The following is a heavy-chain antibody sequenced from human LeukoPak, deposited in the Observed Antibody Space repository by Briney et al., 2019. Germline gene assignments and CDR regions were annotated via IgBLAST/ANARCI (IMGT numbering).Heavy chain of an antibody. CDR3: ARVDSRTFDC. J-gene: IGHJ4*02. D-gene: IGHD2-21*01. V-gene: IGHV3-21*01. CDR1: GFIFRSYT. Sequence: GGSLRLSCAASGFIFRSYTVNWVRQAPGKELEWVSSISSSGSYISYADSVKGRFTISRDNAKNSVYLQMNGLRVEDTAIYYCARVDSRTFDCWGQGILVTVSS. CDR2: ISSSGSYI.